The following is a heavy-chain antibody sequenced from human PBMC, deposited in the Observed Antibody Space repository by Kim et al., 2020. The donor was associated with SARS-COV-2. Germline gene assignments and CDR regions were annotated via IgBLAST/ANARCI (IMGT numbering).Heavy chain of an antibody. J-gene: IGHJ1*01. CDR3: ARGDGYTPDSDV. Sequence: SETLSLTCTVSGVSITSGSYYWSWIRHHPDQGLEWIGYIFYNGDTYYSPSLRSRSFISIDTSQSQFSLELSSVTAADTAVYSCARGDGYTPDSDVGGQGILVTVPA. D-gene: IGHD2-2*02. CDR2: IFYNGDT. CDR1: GVSITSGSYY. V-gene: IGHV4-31*03.